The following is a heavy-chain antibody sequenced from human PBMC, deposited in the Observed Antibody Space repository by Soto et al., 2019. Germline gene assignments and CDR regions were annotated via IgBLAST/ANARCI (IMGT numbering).Heavy chain of an antibody. V-gene: IGHV3-30-3*01. CDR1: GSIFSRLP. D-gene: IGHD3-22*01. CDR3: VAEGAAGYFPK. Sequence: QVFLVDSEGGVVQPGRSMRLSCAASGSIFSRLPIHWVRQAPGKGLEWLALVSKGGDEKHYADSVKGRISISRDNPRNMVYLQLSSLQNEDTAVYYCVAEGAAGYFPKWGQGTPVIVSS. CDR2: VSKGGDEK. J-gene: IGHJ4*02.